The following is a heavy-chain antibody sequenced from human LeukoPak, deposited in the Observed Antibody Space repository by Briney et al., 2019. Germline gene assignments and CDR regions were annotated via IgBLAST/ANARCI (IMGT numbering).Heavy chain of an antibody. CDR2: INPNSGGT. CDR1: GYTFTGYF. J-gene: IGHJ4*02. Sequence: ASVKVSCKASGYTFTGYFMHWVRQAPGQGLEWMGWINPNSGGTNYAQKFQGRVTMTRDTSITTAYMELSSLRSDDTAVYYCARDGGSGSLMAHWGQGTLVTVSS. V-gene: IGHV1-2*02. D-gene: IGHD3-16*01. CDR3: ARDGGSGSLMAH.